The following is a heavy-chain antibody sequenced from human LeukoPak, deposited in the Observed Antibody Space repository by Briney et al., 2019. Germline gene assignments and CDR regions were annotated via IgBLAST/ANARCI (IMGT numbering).Heavy chain of an antibody. CDR1: GGSFSGYY. CDR3: AYGDRGLEY. D-gene: IGHD4-17*01. CDR2: ISHNGST. V-gene: IGHV4-34*01. J-gene: IGHJ4*02. Sequence: PSETLSLTCAVYGGSFSGYYWSWIRQPPGKGLEWIGEISHNGSTNYNPSLKSRVTISVDTSKNQFSLRLSSVTAADTAVYYCAYGDRGLEYWGQGTLVTVSS.